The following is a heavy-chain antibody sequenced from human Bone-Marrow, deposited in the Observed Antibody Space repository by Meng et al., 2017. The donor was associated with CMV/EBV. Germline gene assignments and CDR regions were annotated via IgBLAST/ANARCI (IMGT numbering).Heavy chain of an antibody. J-gene: IGHJ4*02. V-gene: IGHV1-69*05. CDR1: GGTFSSYA. Sequence: SVKVSCKASGGTFSSYAISWVRQAPGQGLEWMGGIIPIFGTANYAQKFQGRVTMTTDTSTSTAYMELRSLRSDDTAVYYCARDRGLRVFDYWGQGTLVTVSS. CDR2: IIPIFGTA. D-gene: IGHD5-12*01. CDR3: ARDRGLRVFDY.